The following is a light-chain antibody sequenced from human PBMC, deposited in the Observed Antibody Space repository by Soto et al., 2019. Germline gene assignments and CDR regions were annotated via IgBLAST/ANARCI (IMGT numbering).Light chain of an antibody. V-gene: IGKV3-20*01. CDR2: GAS. CDR3: QQYGSSPGIT. J-gene: IGKJ5*01. Sequence: EIVLTQSPGTLSLSPGERATLSCRASQSVSSSYLAWYQQKPGQAPRLLIYGASGRATGIPDRFGGSGSGTDFSLTIASLEPEDFAVYYCQQYGSSPGITFGQGTLLEIK. CDR1: QSVSSSY.